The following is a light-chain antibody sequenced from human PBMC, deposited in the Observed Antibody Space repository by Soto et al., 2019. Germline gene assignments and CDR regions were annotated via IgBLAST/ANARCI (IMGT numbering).Light chain of an antibody. CDR3: QTWGTGIPPVV. V-gene: IGLV4-69*01. CDR2: VNSDGTH. J-gene: IGLJ2*01. CDR1: SGHSSYA. Sequence: QSVLTQSPSASASLGASVKFTCTLSSGHSSYAIAWHQQQPEKGPRYLMKVNSDGTHTKGDGIPDRFSGSSSGAARYLTISSLQSEDEADYYCQTWGTGIPPVVFGGGTKVTVL.